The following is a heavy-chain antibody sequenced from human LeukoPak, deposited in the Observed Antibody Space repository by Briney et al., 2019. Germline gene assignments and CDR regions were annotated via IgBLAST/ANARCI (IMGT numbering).Heavy chain of an antibody. CDR2: IYYSGST. CDR1: GDSIKNYY. V-gene: IGHV4-59*01. CDR3: ARAGYCSSTSCQWVPLV. Sequence: SETLSLTCTVSGDSIKNYYWIWLRQSPGKGLEWIGYIYYSGSTYYNPSLKSRVTMSVDTSKNQFSLTLNSVTAADTAVYYCARAGYCSSTSCQWVPLVWGQGTTVTVSS. D-gene: IGHD2-2*03. J-gene: IGHJ6*02.